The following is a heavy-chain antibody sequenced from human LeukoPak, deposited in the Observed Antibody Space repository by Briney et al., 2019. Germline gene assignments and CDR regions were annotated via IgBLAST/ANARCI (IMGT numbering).Heavy chain of an antibody. CDR3: AKEFNRGLPDY. D-gene: IGHD2-21*01. Sequence: GVSVRLSCAASGFTFNTYDMLWLRQAPGKGLEGVAVRSYGGSNEYYADSVKGRFTLSKDNSKNTLDLQMSSLRAEDTAVYYCAKEFNRGLPDYWGQGALVTVSS. CDR2: RSYGGSNE. CDR1: GFTFNTYD. J-gene: IGHJ4*02. V-gene: IGHV3-30*18.